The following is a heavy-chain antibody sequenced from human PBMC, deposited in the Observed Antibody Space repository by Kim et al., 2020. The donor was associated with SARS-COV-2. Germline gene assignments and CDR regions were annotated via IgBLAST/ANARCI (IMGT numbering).Heavy chain of an antibody. CDR3: ARDLDEITMIEEGHWFDP. V-gene: IGHV4-4*07. CDR2: IYTSGST. CDR1: GGSISSYY. Sequence: SETLSLTCTVSGGSISSYYWSWIRQPAGKGLEWIGRIYTSGSTNYNPSLKSRVTMSVDTSKNQFSLKLSSVTAADTAVYYCARDLDEITMIEEGHWFDPWGQGTLVTVSS. J-gene: IGHJ5*02. D-gene: IGHD3-22*01.